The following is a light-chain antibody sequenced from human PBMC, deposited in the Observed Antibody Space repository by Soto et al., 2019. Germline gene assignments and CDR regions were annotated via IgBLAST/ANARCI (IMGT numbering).Light chain of an antibody. CDR3: QQYETFSGT. Sequence: DIKMTQSPSTLCLSVGATLNLTCRASQSVSGWLAWYQQKPGEAPKLLPYDASALPRGVPSRFSGSGSGTKFTLTIASLQPDDFATYYCQQYETFSGTFGPGTKVDIK. CDR1: QSVSGW. J-gene: IGKJ1*01. V-gene: IGKV1-5*01. CDR2: DAS.